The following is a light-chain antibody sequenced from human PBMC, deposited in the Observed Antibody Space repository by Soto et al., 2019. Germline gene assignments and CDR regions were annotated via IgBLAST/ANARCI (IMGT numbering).Light chain of an antibody. J-gene: IGLJ2*01. CDR3: ASYTRTTTLV. Sequence: QSVLTQPASVSGSPGQSITISCTGTISDIGGYNFISWYQRHPGKAPKLVIYDVNNRPSGISYRFSGSKSGNTASLTISGLQAEDEADYYCASYTRTTTLVFGGGTKVTVL. V-gene: IGLV2-14*01. CDR2: DVN. CDR1: ISDIGGYNF.